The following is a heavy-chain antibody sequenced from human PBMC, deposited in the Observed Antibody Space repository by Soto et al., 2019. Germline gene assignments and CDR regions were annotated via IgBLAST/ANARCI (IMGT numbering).Heavy chain of an antibody. D-gene: IGHD2-15*01. Sequence: QVQLVQSGAEVKKPGSSVKVSCKASGGTFSSYTISWVRQAPGQGLAWMGRIIPILGIANYAQKFQGRVTITADKSTSTAYMELSSLRSEDTAVYYCARGYCSGGSCYSVRFDPWGQGTLVTASS. CDR2: IIPILGIA. CDR3: ARGYCSGGSCYSVRFDP. J-gene: IGHJ5*02. CDR1: GGTFSSYT. V-gene: IGHV1-69*02.